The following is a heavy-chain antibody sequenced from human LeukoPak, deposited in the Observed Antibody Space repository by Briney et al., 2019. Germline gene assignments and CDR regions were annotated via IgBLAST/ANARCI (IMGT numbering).Heavy chain of an antibody. J-gene: IGHJ5*02. CDR1: GYTFTSYG. CDR2: ISAYNGNT. D-gene: IGHD3-3*01. CDR3: ARDPTITIFGVVTYNWFDP. V-gene: IGHV1-18*01. Sequence: GASVKVSCKASGYTFTSYGISWVRQAPGQGLEWMAWISAYNGNTNYAQKLQGRVTMTTDTSTSTAYMELRSLRSDDTAVYYCARDPTITIFGVVTYNWFDPWGQGTLVTVSS.